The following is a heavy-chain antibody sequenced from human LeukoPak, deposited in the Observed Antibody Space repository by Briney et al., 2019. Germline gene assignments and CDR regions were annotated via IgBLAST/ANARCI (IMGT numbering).Heavy chain of an antibody. CDR3: AGLPGIAAAGTPIYCYGMDV. V-gene: IGHV1-69*13. Sequence: SVKVSCKASGGTFSSYAISWVRQAPGQGLEWMGGIIPIFGTANYAQKFQGRVTITADESTSTACMELSSLRSEDTAVYYCAGLPGIAAAGTPIYCYGMDVWGQGTTVTVSS. CDR1: GGTFSSYA. J-gene: IGHJ6*02. CDR2: IIPIFGTA. D-gene: IGHD6-13*01.